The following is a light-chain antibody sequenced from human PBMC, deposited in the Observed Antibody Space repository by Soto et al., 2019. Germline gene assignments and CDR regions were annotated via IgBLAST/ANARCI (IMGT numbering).Light chain of an antibody. V-gene: IGKV1-39*01. CDR3: ERSYSTPFS. CDR1: QSISTY. Sequence: DIHMTQSPSSLSISIGDGVTITCRASQSISTYLNWYQQKPGKAPKLLIYAASSLQSGVPSRFSGSGSGTDFTLTISSLQTEEVGTEECERSYSTPFSFGGGTQLEIK. CDR2: AAS. J-gene: IGKJ4*01.